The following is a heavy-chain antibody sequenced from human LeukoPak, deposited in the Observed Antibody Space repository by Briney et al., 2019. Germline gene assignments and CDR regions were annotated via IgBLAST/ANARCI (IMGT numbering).Heavy chain of an antibody. V-gene: IGHV3-66*01. CDR2: IYSGGST. Sequence: PGGSLRLSCAASGFTVSSNCMSWVRQAPGKGLEWVSVIYSGGSTYYADSVKGRFTISRDNSKNTLYLQMNSLRAEDTAVYYCARDLGGRITMIRGAFDIWGQGTLVTVSS. CDR1: GFTVSSNC. D-gene: IGHD3-22*01. CDR3: ARDLGGRITMIRGAFDI. J-gene: IGHJ4*02.